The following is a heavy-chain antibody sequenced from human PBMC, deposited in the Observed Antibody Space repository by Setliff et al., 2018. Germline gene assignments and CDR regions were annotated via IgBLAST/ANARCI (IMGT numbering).Heavy chain of an antibody. J-gene: IGHJ6*03. Sequence: ASVKVSCKASGGTFSNIGISWVRQAPGQGLEWMGGTIPSFGSTNYAQKFQGRVTIITDESTSTAYMELSSLTSDDTAVYFCAREEGRDLSPQSYYYYMDVWGKGTTVTVSS. CDR1: GGTFSNIG. V-gene: IGHV1-69*05. CDR3: AREEGRDLSPQSYYYYMDV. CDR2: TIPSFGST.